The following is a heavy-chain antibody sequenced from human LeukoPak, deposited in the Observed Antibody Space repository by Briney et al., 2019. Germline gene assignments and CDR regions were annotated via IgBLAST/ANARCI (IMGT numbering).Heavy chain of an antibody. V-gene: IGHV4-39*07. D-gene: IGHD5-24*01. J-gene: IGHJ6*03. Sequence: SETLSLTCSVSGGSISSSSFFWGWIRQPPGKGLEWIASVHYSESAYYNPSLKSRLTISVDTSKNQFSLKLSSVTAADTAVYYCARRPKRRDGYNSDYYYYMDVWGKGTTVTVSS. CDR3: ARRPKRRDGYNSDYYYYMDV. CDR1: GGSISSSSFF. CDR2: VHYSESA.